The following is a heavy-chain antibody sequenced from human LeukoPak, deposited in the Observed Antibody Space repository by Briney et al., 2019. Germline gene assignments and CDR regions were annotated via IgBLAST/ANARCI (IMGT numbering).Heavy chain of an antibody. CDR2: IYYSGST. V-gene: IGHV4-59*12. CDR1: GGSISSYY. J-gene: IGHJ4*02. Sequence: SETLSLTCTVSGGSISSYYWNWIRQPPGKGLEWIGYIYYSGSTNYNPSLKSRVTISVDTSKNQFSLELTSVTAADTALYFCAREIFGARAFEYWGQGILVTVSS. CDR3: AREIFGARAFEY. D-gene: IGHD3-3*01.